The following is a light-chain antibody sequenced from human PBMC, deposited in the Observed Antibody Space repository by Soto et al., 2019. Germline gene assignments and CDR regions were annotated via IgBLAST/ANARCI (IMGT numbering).Light chain of an antibody. CDR2: GTT. J-gene: IGLJ2*01. Sequence: QSVLTQPPSVSGAPGQRVTISCTGTSSSIGAGHDVHWYQQLPGAAPKLLIYGTTNRPSGVPDRFSGSRSGTSASVAITGLQADDEADYYCQSYDTSLSGHVIFGGGTKVTVL. CDR3: QSYDTSLSGHVI. CDR1: SSSIGAGHD. V-gene: IGLV1-40*01.